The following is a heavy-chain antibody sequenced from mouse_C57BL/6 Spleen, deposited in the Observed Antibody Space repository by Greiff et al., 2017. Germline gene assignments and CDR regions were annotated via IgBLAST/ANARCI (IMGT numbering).Heavy chain of an antibody. J-gene: IGHJ3*01. CDR3: ARSDPPITTVVAKGFAY. CDR2: IYPGEGDT. V-gene: IGHV1-82*01. Sequence: QVQLKESGPELVKPGASVKISCKASGYAFSSSWLNWVKQRPGKGLEWIGRIYPGEGDTNYNGKFKGKATLTADKSSSTAYMQLSSLTSEDSAVYFCARSDPPITTVVAKGFAYWGQGALVTVTA. CDR1: GYAFSSSW. D-gene: IGHD1-1*01.